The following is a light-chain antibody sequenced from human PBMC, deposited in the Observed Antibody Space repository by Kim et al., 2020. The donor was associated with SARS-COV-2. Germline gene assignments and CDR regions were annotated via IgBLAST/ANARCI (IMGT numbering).Light chain of an antibody. CDR3: QSYDSSNNAWVV. CDR1: SGSIASNY. J-gene: IGLJ2*01. CDR2: EDN. V-gene: IGLV6-57*04. Sequence: NFMLTQPHSVSESPGKTVTISCARSSGSIASNYVQWYQQRPGSAPTTVIYEDNQRPSGVPDRFSGSIDSSSNSASLTISGLKTEDEADYYCQSYDSSNNAWVVFGGGTQLTVL.